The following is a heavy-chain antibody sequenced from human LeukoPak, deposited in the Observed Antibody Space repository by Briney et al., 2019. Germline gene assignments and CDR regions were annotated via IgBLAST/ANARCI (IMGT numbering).Heavy chain of an antibody. CDR1: GFTFSSDV. V-gene: IGHV3-30-3*01. CDR3: ARDLVSYTSSPLH. J-gene: IGHJ4*02. Sequence: GGSLRLSCAASGFTFSSDVMHWVRQAPGKGLEWVAVISSDGSSKHYADSVKGRFTISTDSSKSTLYLQINSLRPEDTAVYYCARDLVSYTSSPLHWGQGTLVTVSS. D-gene: IGHD6-6*01. CDR2: ISSDGSSK.